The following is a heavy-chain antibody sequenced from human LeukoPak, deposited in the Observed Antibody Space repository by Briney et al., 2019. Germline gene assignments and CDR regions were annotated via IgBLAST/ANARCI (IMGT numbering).Heavy chain of an antibody. CDR2: SYYSGGT. Sequence: PSQTLSLTCTISSVSITSGDFYWSWIRQPPGKGLEWVGFSYYSGGTYYNPSLKSRVTISLDTSKNRFSLRLTSVTAADTAVYYCAGCGDFDYWGQGTLVTVSS. J-gene: IGHJ4*02. CDR1: SVSITSGDFY. V-gene: IGHV4-30-4*01. CDR3: AGCGDFDY. D-gene: IGHD4-17*01.